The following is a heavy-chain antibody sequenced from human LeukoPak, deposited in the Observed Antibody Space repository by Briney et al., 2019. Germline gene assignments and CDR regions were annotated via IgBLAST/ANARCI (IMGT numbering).Heavy chain of an antibody. V-gene: IGHV1-2*02. J-gene: IGHJ5*02. D-gene: IGHD3-3*01. CDR3: ARADFIDAGPYLIGP. CDR1: GYSFTDYY. CDR2: INTKSGRT. Sequence: ASVRVSCKTSGYSFTDYYIHWMRQAPGQGLEWMGWINTKSGRTSSARKFQGRVTMTRDPSITTVYMDMAWLTSDDTAIYFCARADFIDAGPYLIGPWGQGALVTVSS.